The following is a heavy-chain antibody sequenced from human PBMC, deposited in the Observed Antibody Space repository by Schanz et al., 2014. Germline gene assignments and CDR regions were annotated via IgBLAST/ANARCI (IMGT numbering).Heavy chain of an antibody. CDR2: TYLGGNT. CDR3: ARDQASTH. Sequence: EVQLVESGGGLVQPGGSLRLSCAASGFSFSDHTMRWDRQAPGKGLEPVSVTYLGGNTDYADSVKGRFTISRDDSKNTLHLQMNSLRSEDTAIYFCARDQASTHWGQGTPVTVSS. CDR1: GFSFSDHT. J-gene: IGHJ4*02. V-gene: IGHV3-66*01.